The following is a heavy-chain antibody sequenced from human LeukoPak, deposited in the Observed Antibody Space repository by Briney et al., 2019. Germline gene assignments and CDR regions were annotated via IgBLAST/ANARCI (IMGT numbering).Heavy chain of an antibody. J-gene: IGHJ3*02. D-gene: IGHD5-18*01. CDR1: GYTFISYG. Sequence: ASVKVSCKASGYTFISYGISWVRQAPGQGLEWMGWISAFNANTNYAQKIQGRVTMTTDTSTSTAYMELRSLRSDDTALYYCARDPSDTAMINSPVHDAFDIWGQGTMVTVSS. CDR3: ARDPSDTAMINSPVHDAFDI. V-gene: IGHV1-18*01. CDR2: ISAFNANT.